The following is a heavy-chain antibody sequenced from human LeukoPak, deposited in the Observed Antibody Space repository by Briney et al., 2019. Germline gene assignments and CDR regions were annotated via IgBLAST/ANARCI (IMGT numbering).Heavy chain of an antibody. J-gene: IGHJ4*02. CDR2: INHSGST. CDR3: ARVYDSSGYYYVPHGSFMYFDY. CDR1: GGSFSGYY. Sequence: PSETLSLTCAVYGGSFSGYYWSWIRQPPGKGLEWIGEINHSGSTNYNPSLKSRVTMSVDTSKNQFSLKLSSVTAADTAVYYCARVYDSSGYYYVPHGSFMYFDYWGQGTLVTVSS. D-gene: IGHD3-22*01. V-gene: IGHV4-34*01.